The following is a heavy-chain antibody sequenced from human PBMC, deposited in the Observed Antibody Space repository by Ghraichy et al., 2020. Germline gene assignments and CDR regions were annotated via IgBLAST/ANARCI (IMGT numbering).Heavy chain of an antibody. J-gene: IGHJ4*02. CDR1: GYTFSPYY. CDR3: ARASAAIVYGYYFDY. V-gene: IGHV1-46*01. Sequence: ASVKVSCKASGYTFSPYYIHWVRQTPGQGLEWMGIINPSGGVTSYAQKFQGRVTMTRDTSTSTVYMELSSLRSEDTAVYYCARASAAIVYGYYFDYWGQGTLVTVSS. D-gene: IGHD2-2*01. CDR2: INPSGGVT.